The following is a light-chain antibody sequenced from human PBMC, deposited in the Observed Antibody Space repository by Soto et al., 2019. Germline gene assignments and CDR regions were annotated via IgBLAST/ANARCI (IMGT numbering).Light chain of an antibody. Sequence: AIRMTQSPSSFSASTGDRVTITCRASQGISSYLAWYQQKPGKAPKLLIYAASTLQSGVPSRFSGSGSGTDFTLTISCLQSEDFATYYCQQYYSYRWTFGPGTKVDIK. CDR1: QGISSY. V-gene: IGKV1-8*01. J-gene: IGKJ3*01. CDR2: AAS. CDR3: QQYYSYRWT.